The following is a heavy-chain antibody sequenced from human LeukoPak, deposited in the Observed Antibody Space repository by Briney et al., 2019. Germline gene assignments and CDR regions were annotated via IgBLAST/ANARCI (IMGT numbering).Heavy chain of an antibody. CDR3: AREDSSGWFDY. V-gene: IGHV1-18*01. J-gene: IGHJ4*02. D-gene: IGHD6-19*01. CDR1: GYTFTSYG. CDR2: ISAYNGNT. Sequence: ASVKGSCGASGYTFTSYGISWVRQAPGQGLEWMGWISAYNGNTNYAQKLQGRVTMTTDTSTNTAYMELRSLRSDDTAVYYCAREDSSGWFDYWGQGTLVTVSS.